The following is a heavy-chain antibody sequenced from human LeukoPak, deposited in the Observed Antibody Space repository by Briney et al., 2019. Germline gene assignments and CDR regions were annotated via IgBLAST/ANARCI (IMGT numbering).Heavy chain of an antibody. D-gene: IGHD6-19*01. V-gene: IGHV3-53*01. CDR2: IYSGGST. CDR3: ASLYSSGWNFDY. CDR1: GFTVSSNY. J-gene: IGHJ4*02. Sequence: PGGSLRLSCAASGFTVSSNYMSWVRQAPGKGLEWVSVIYSGGSTYYADSVKGRFTISRDNAKNSLYLQMNSLRAEDTAVYYCASLYSSGWNFDYWGQGTLVTVSS.